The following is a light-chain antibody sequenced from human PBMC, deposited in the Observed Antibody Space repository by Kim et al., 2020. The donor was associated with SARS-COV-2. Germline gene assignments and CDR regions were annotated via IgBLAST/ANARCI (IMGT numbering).Light chain of an antibody. V-gene: IGKV3-15*01. CDR2: HAA. Sequence: VSPGERATLSCRASQSVSSCLVAYQQNTAGPPPLLLTHAATSATGVPARFSGSGSGTDVTLTIISLQSEDFAVFYCHQYHNCSLTFGQGTKVDIK. CDR3: HQYHNCSLT. CDR1: QSVSSC. J-gene: IGKJ1*01.